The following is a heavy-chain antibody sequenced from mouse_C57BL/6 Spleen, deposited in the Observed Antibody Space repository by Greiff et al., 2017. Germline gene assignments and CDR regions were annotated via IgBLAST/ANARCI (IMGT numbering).Heavy chain of an antibody. D-gene: IGHD2-10*02. V-gene: IGHV14-2*01. J-gene: IGHJ4*01. CDR3: ARSLTFSMGAMDY. CDR2: IDPEDGET. Sequence: EVQLQQSGAELVKPGASVKLSCTASGFNIKDYYMHWVKQRTEQGLAWIGRIDPEDGETKYAPKFQGKATITADTSSNTASLQLSSLTSGDTAVYYWARSLTFSMGAMDYWGQGTSVTVSS. CDR1: GFNIKDYY.